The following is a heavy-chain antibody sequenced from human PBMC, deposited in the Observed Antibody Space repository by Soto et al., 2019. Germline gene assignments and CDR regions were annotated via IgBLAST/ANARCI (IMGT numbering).Heavy chain of an antibody. Sequence: PRLSCAASGFTFSSYAMHWVRQAPGKGLEWVAVISYDGSNKYYADSVKGRFTISRDNSKNTLYLQMNSLRAEDTAVYYCARSYDFWSGYYPFDYWGQGTLVTVSS. D-gene: IGHD3-3*01. CDR3: ARSYDFWSGYYPFDY. CDR1: GFTFSSYA. CDR2: ISYDGSNK. J-gene: IGHJ4*02. V-gene: IGHV3-30-3*01.